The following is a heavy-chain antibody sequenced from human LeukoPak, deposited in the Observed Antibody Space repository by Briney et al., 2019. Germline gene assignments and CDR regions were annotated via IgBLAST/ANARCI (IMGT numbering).Heavy chain of an antibody. Sequence: GASVKVSCKASGYTFTSYGISWVRQAPGQGLEWMGWISAYNGNTNYAQKLQGRVTMTTDTSTSTAYMELRSLRSDDTAVYYCARGFRCSSTSCYDPSFDYWGQGTLVTVSS. CDR2: ISAYNGNT. J-gene: IGHJ4*02. CDR3: ARGFRCSSTSCYDPSFDY. CDR1: GYTFTSYG. D-gene: IGHD2-2*01. V-gene: IGHV1-18*01.